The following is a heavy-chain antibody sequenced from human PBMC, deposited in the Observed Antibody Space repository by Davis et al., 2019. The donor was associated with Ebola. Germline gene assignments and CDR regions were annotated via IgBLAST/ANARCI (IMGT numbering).Heavy chain of an antibody. V-gene: IGHV3-53*04. J-gene: IGHJ6*02. CDR1: GFTVSSNY. Sequence: GESLKISCAASGFTVSSNYMSWVRQAPGKGLEWVSVIYSGGSTYYADSVKGRFTISRHNSKNTLYLQMNSLRAEDTAVYYCARVGDDYSNYGGYYYYGMDVWGQGTTVTVSS. D-gene: IGHD4-11*01. CDR3: ARVGDDYSNYGGYYYYGMDV. CDR2: IYSGGST.